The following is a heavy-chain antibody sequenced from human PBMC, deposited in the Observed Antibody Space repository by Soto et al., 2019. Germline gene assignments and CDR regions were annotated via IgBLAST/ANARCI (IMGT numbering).Heavy chain of an antibody. CDR1: GGTFSSYA. J-gene: IGHJ6*02. CDR2: IIPIFGTA. Sequence: QVQLVQSGAEVKKPGSSVKVSCKASGGTFSSYAISWVRQAPGQGLEWMGGIIPIFGTANYAQKFQGRVTITADESXXTXYXXLSSLRSEDTAVYYCALRAVPAAMGANYYYYGMDVWGQGTTVTVSS. V-gene: IGHV1-69*12. CDR3: ALRAVPAAMGANYYYYGMDV. D-gene: IGHD2-2*01.